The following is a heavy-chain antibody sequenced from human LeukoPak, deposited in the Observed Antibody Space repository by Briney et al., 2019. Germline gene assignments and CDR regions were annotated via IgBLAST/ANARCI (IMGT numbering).Heavy chain of an antibody. V-gene: IGHV3-7*01. J-gene: IGHJ4*02. CDR3: ARSGGWYYDSSGSVYFDY. Sequence: GGSLRLSCAASGFTFSSYWMSWVRQAPGKGLEWVANIKQDGSEKYYVDSVKGRFTISRDNAKNSLYLQMNSLRAEDTAVYYCARSGGWYYDSSGSVYFDYWGQGTLVTVSS. D-gene: IGHD3-22*01. CDR2: IKQDGSEK. CDR1: GFTFSSYW.